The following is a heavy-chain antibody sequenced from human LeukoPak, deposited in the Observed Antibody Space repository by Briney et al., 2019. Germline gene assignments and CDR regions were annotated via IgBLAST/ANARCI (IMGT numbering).Heavy chain of an antibody. CDR2: INTYNGNT. V-gene: IGHV1-18*01. D-gene: IGHD1-26*01. CDR1: GYRFSDYG. J-gene: IGHJ4*02. Sequence: ASVKVSCKTSGYRFSDYGISWVRQAPGQGLQWMGWINTYNGNTEYAQSLQGRATMTIDTATATAYLEVRSLISDDTAVYYCARGLGEGAKRDLDFWGQGTLVTVSS. CDR3: ARGLGEGAKRDLDF.